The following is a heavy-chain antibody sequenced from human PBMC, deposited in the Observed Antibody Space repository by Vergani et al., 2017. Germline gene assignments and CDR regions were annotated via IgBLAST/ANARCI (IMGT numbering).Heavy chain of an antibody. D-gene: IGHD5-24*01. CDR1: GYTFTSYG. J-gene: IGHJ4*02. V-gene: IGHV1-18*01. CDR2: ISAYNGNT. CDR3: ARDERWLQLPTRSCLDY. Sequence: QVQLVQSGAEVKKPGASVKVSCKASGYTFTSYGISWVRQAPGQGLEWMGWISAYNGNTNYAHTLQGRVTMTTDTSTSTAYMELRSLRSDDTAVYYCARDERWLQLPTRSCLDYWGQGTLVTVSS.